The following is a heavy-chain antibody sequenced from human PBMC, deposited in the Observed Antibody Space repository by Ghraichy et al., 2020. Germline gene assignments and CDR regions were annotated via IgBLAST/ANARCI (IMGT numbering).Heavy chain of an antibody. Sequence: SETLSLTCTVSGGPLSSSGYYWGWIRQPPGKGLEWIGSIYYGGTTYYNPSLQSRVTISVDTSKNQFSLRLSSVTAADTAVFYCARLPFSSRGWFDPWGQGTLVTVSA. CDR2: IYYGGTT. J-gene: IGHJ5*02. D-gene: IGHD6-13*01. CDR3: ARLPFSSRGWFDP. CDR1: GGPLSSSGYY. V-gene: IGHV4-39*01.